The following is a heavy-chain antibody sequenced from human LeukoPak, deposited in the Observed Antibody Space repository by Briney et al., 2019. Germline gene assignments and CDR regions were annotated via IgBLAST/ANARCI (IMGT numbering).Heavy chain of an antibody. CDR3: ARWEPQLVRSYYYGMDV. J-gene: IGHJ6*02. D-gene: IGHD6-13*01. CDR1: GYKFTDDY. Sequence: ASVKVCCKASGYKFTDDYMHWVRQAPGQGLEWMGWINPNSGGTNYAQKFQGRVTMTRDTSISTAYMELSRLRSDDTAVYYCARWEPQLVRSYYYGMDVWGQGTTVTVSS. V-gene: IGHV1-2*02. CDR2: INPNSGGT.